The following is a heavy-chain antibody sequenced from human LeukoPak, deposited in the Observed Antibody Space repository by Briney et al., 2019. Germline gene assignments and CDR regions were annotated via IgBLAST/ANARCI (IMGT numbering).Heavy chain of an antibody. V-gene: IGHV1-69*04. J-gene: IGHJ4*02. CDR2: IIPIFGIA. CDR1: GGTFSSYA. D-gene: IGHD2-2*01. CDR3: AREGGVVVPAAFDY. Sequence: SVKVSCKASGGTFSSYAISWVRQAPGQGLEWMGRIIPIFGIANYAQKSQGRVMITADKSTSTAYMELSSLRSEDTAVYYCAREGGVVVPAAFDYWGQGTLVTVSS.